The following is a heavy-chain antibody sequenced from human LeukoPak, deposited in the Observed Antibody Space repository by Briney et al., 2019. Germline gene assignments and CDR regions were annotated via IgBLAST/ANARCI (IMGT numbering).Heavy chain of an antibody. CDR3: ARGLSNYYYYGMDV. Sequence: SETLSLTCAVYGGSFSGYYWSWIRQPPGKGLEWIGYIYYSGSTNYNPSLKSRVTISVDTSKNQFSLKLSSVTAADTAVYYCARGLSNYYYYGMDVWGQGTTVTVSS. D-gene: IGHD6-6*01. J-gene: IGHJ6*02. V-gene: IGHV4-59*01. CDR1: GGSFSGYY. CDR2: IYYSGST.